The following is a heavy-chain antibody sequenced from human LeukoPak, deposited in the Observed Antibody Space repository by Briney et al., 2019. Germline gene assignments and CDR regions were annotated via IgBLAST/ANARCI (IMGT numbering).Heavy chain of an antibody. CDR1: GFTFSSYA. CDR3: AKPSGYSSGPCFDY. J-gene: IGHJ4*02. Sequence: PGGSLRLSCAAPGFTFSSYAMSWVRQAPGKGLEWVSAISGSGGSTYYADSVKGRFTISRDNSKNTLYLQMNSLRAEDTAVYYCAKPSGYSSGPCFDYWGQGTLVTVSS. D-gene: IGHD6-19*01. V-gene: IGHV3-23*01. CDR2: ISGSGGST.